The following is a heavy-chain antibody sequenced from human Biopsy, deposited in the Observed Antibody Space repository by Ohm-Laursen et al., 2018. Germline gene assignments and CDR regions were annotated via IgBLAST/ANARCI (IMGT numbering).Heavy chain of an antibody. Sequence: PRLSCAASGFTFDDYAMHWVRQAPGKGLEWVSGITWNSGSIGYADSVKGRFSIFRDNAKHSLYLQMNSLRAEDTALYYCAKDLGQVTAAIGYWGQGTLVTVSS. CDR2: ITWNSGSI. CDR1: GFTFDDYA. D-gene: IGHD2-21*02. V-gene: IGHV3-9*01. CDR3: AKDLGQVTAAIGY. J-gene: IGHJ4*02.